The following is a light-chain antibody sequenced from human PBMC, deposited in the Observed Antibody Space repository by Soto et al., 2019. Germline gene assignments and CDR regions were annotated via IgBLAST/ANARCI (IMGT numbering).Light chain of an antibody. CDR3: QLLNNYPLLT. CDR1: QTISSW. V-gene: IGKV1-5*03. Sequence: DIQMTQSPSTLSGSVGDRVTITCRASQTISSWLAWYQQKPGKAPKLLIYKASTLKSGVPSRFSGSGSGTDFTLTISSLQPEDFATYYCQLLNNYPLLTFGGGTKVDIK. J-gene: IGKJ4*01. CDR2: KAS.